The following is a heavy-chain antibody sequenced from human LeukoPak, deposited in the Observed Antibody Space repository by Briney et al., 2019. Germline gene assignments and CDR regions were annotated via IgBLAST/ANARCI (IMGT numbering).Heavy chain of an antibody. J-gene: IGHJ5*02. Sequence: GGSLRLSCAASGFTFSGYAMDWVRQAPGKGLEWVSSVSTTGSDTFYADSVKGRFTISRDSSKNSVYLQMNSLRPEDTAIYYCARGRDGYPYNLWGRGTLVTVSS. CDR3: ARGRDGYPYNL. V-gene: IGHV3-21*01. D-gene: IGHD5-24*01. CDR2: VSTTGSDT. CDR1: GFTFSGYA.